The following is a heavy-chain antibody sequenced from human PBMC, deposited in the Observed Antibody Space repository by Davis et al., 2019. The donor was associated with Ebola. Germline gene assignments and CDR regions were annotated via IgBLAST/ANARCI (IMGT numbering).Heavy chain of an antibody. J-gene: IGHJ5*02. CDR3: ARVVTMLGFDP. Sequence: SETLSLTCTVSGGSISSSSYYWGWIRQPPGKGLEWIGEINHSGSTNYNPSLKSRVTISVDTSKNQFSLKLSSVTAADTAVYYCARVVTMLGFDPWGQGTLVTVSS. CDR1: GGSISSSSYY. D-gene: IGHD3-10*01. V-gene: IGHV4-39*07. CDR2: INHSGST.